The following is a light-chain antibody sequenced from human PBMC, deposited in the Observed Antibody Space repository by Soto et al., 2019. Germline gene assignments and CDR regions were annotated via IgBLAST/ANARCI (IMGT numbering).Light chain of an antibody. Sequence: DIQMTQSPSSLSASVGDRVTITCQASQDINNCLNWYQQKPVKALKLLIYDASNLETGVPSRFSGSGSGTDFTFTIRSLQPEDIATYYCQQYDNLLTFGGGTKVEIK. J-gene: IGKJ4*01. CDR2: DAS. V-gene: IGKV1-33*01. CDR1: QDINNC. CDR3: QQYDNLLT.